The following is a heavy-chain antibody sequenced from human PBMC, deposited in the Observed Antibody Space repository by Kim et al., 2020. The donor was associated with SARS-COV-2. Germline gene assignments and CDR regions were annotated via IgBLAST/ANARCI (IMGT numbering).Heavy chain of an antibody. V-gene: IGHV5-51*01. J-gene: IGHJ3*02. CDR3: ARPRPRILGAFDI. D-gene: IGHD7-27*01. Sequence: SPACQGQVTISADKSISTAYLQWSSLKASDTAMYYCARPRPRILGAFDIWGQGTMVTVSS.